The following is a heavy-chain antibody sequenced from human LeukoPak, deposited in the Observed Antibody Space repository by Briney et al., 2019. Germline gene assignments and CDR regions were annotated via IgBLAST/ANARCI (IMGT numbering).Heavy chain of an antibody. V-gene: IGHV3-53*01. CDR2: IYSGGST. J-gene: IGHJ4*02. CDR1: GFTVSTNY. D-gene: IGHD1-26*01. Sequence: GGSLRLSFAASGFTVSTNYMSWVRQAPGKGLEWVSVIYSGGSTYYADSVKGRFTISRDNSKNTLDLQMNSLTAEDTAVYYCARGPVYSGSLLIDYWGQGTLVTVSS. CDR3: ARGPVYSGSLLIDY.